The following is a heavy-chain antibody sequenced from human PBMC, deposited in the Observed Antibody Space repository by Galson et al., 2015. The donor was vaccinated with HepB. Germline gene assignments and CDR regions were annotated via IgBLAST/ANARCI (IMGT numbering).Heavy chain of an antibody. Sequence: SVKVSCKASGYTFTGYYIHWVRQAPGQGLEWMGWINPNSGGVHYVQKFQGRITMASDRSISTAYMELNRLIFDDTAVYYCARDSVRVFDSDNFVWFDSGGQGTLVPVSS. J-gene: IGHJ5*01. V-gene: IGHV1-2*02. CDR3: ARDSVRVFDSDNFVWFDS. CDR1: GYTFTGYY. D-gene: IGHD3-9*01. CDR2: INPNSGGV.